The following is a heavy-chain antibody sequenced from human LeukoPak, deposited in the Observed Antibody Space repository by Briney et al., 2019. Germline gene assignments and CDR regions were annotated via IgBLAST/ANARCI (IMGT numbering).Heavy chain of an antibody. J-gene: IGHJ6*03. CDR1: GGSISSYY. Sequence: SETLSLTCTVSGGSISSYYWSWIRQPPGKGLEWIGYIYTSGSTNYNPSLKSRVTISVDTSKNQFSLKLSSVTAADTAVYYCARHMAIGSGFYYYYYYMDVWGKGTTVTVSS. V-gene: IGHV4-4*09. CDR2: IYTSGST. D-gene: IGHD3-22*01. CDR3: ARHMAIGSGFYYYYYYMDV.